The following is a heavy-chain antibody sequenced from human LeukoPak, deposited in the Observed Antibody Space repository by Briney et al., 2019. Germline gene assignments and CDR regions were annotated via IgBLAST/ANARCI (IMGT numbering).Heavy chain of an antibody. CDR2: IHPSTGNP. CDR1: GYSFTNYA. D-gene: IGHD3-16*02. V-gene: IGHV7-4-1*02. J-gene: IGHJ4*02. CDR3: ARAFQSLGGLSLPDY. Sequence: ASVKVSCKASGYSFTNYAMNWVRQAPGQGLEWMGWIHPSTGNPTYAQGFTGRFVFSLDTSVSTTYLQISSLKAEDTAVYFCARAFQSLGGLSLPDYWGQGTLLTVTS.